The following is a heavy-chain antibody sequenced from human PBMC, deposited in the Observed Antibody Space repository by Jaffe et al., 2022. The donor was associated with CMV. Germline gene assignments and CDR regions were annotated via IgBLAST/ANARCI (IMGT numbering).Heavy chain of an antibody. V-gene: IGHV1-18*01. CDR2: ISGFNIKT. CDR1: GYNFSNYG. Sequence: QAQLVQSGAEVKKPGASVKVSCKASGYNFSNYGVTWVRQAPGQGLEWMGWISGFNIKTNHAQIFQGRLTMTTETSTNTAYMELTSLTYDDTAVYYCARDFRGSASNWFDPWGQGTLVTVSS. J-gene: IGHJ5*02. D-gene: IGHD6-19*01. CDR3: ARDFRGSASNWFDP.